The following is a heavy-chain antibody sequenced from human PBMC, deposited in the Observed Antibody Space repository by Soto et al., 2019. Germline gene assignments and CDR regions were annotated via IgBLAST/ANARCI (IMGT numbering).Heavy chain of an antibody. D-gene: IGHD1-1*01. CDR2: IYHSGST. V-gene: IGHV4-30-2*01. J-gene: IGHJ5*02. CDR1: GGSISSGAYS. Sequence: QLQLQESGSGLVRPSQTLSLTCSVSGGSISSGAYSWNWIRQPPGKGLEWIGYIYHSGSTLYNPSLKSRVTISVDKSKNQFALKLSSVTAADTAVYYCARDQLEGNWFDPWGQGTLVSVSS. CDR3: ARDQLEGNWFDP.